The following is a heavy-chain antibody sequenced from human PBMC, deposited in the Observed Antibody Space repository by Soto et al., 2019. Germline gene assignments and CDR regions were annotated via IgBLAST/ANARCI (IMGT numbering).Heavy chain of an antibody. Sequence: PSETLSLTCAVSGGSISSSNWWSWVRQPPGKGLEWIGEIYHSGSTNYNPSLKSRVTISVDTSKNQFSLKLSSVTAADTAVYYCARAGNYYYDSSGLNIDYWGQGTLVTVSS. CDR1: GGSISSSNW. J-gene: IGHJ4*02. D-gene: IGHD3-22*01. CDR3: ARAGNYYYDSSGLNIDY. CDR2: IYHSGST. V-gene: IGHV4-4*02.